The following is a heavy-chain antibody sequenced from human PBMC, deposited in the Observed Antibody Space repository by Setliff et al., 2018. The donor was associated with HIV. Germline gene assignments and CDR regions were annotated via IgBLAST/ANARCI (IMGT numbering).Heavy chain of an antibody. CDR2: LHLSGDT. CDR1: GDSINSGTYY. Sequence: PSETLSLTCTVSGDSINSGTYYWSWIRQPAGKGLEWIGRLHLSGDTNYNPSLKSRVTMSIDTSKNQFSLKLSSVTAADTAVYYCARAASYYDSSGYWAPPKYFDYWGQGTLVTVSS. D-gene: IGHD3-22*01. J-gene: IGHJ4*02. CDR3: ARAASYYDSSGYWAPPKYFDY. V-gene: IGHV4-61*02.